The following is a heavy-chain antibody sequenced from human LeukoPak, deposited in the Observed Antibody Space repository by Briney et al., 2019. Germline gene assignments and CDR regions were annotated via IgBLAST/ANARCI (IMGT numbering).Heavy chain of an antibody. Sequence: SETLSLTCTVSGASITTTNYYWGWIRQPPGKGLEWIGSLFYSGSTYFNPSLKSRVSMSVDTSKNQFSLKVSSLTAAETAGYYCARHVYGGSRAYYYYGLDVWGQGTAVTVSS. D-gene: IGHD1-26*01. V-gene: IGHV4-39*01. CDR1: GASITTTNYY. CDR3: ARHVYGGSRAYYYYGLDV. CDR2: LFYSGST. J-gene: IGHJ6*02.